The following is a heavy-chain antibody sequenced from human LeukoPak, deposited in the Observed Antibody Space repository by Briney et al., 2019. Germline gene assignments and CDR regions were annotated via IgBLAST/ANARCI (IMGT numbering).Heavy chain of an antibody. D-gene: IGHD3-3*01. CDR2: ISGGGVT. CDR3: AKGDDYWSGYYGP. Sequence: GGSLRLSCAASGFTFNKNGMIWVRQAPGKGLEWVSAISGGGVTFYSDSVKGRFTISRDNSNNTLFLRMNSLRVEDTALYYCAKGDDYWSGYYGPWGQGTLVTVSS. V-gene: IGHV3-23*01. CDR1: GFTFNKNG. J-gene: IGHJ5*02.